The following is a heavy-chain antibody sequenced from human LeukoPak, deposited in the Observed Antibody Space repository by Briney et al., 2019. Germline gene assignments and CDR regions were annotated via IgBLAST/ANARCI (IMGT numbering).Heavy chain of an antibody. D-gene: IGHD3-16*02. CDR1: GYTFTSYA. CDR3: ERIYDYVWGSYRFLLGY. Sequence: GASVKVSCKASGYTFTSYAMNWVRQAPGQGLEWMGWINTNTGNPTYAQGFTGRFVFSLDTSVSTAYLQISSLKAEDTAVYYCERIYDYVWGSYRFLLGYWGQGTLVTVSS. J-gene: IGHJ4*02. V-gene: IGHV7-4-1*02. CDR2: INTNTGNP.